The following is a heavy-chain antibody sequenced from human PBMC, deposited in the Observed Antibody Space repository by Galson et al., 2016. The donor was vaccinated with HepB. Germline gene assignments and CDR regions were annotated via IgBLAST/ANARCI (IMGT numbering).Heavy chain of an antibody. D-gene: IGHD6-25*01. CDR1: GDSVSSNSPA. CDR2: TYYRSKWYN. Sequence: CAIPGDSVSSNSPAWKWIRQSPSRGLEWLGRTYYRSKWYNDYAESVKSRITINPDTSKNQFSLQLHSVTPDDTAFYYCAGEGASGYALDYWGQGTLVTVAS. CDR3: AGEGASGYALDY. J-gene: IGHJ4*02. V-gene: IGHV6-1*01.